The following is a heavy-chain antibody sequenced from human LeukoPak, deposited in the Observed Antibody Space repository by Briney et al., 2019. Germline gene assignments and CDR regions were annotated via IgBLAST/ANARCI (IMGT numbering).Heavy chain of an antibody. CDR2: ISSSSSYI. CDR3: ARDPDYGDYDYYYNYGMDV. D-gene: IGHD4-17*01. V-gene: IGHV3-21*01. CDR1: GFTFSSYS. J-gene: IGHJ6*02. Sequence: GGSLRLSCAASGFTFSSYSMNWVRQAPGKGLEWVSSISSSSSYIYYADSVKGRFTISRDNAKNSLYLQMNSLRAEDTAVYYYARDPDYGDYDYYYNYGMDVWGQGTTVTVSS.